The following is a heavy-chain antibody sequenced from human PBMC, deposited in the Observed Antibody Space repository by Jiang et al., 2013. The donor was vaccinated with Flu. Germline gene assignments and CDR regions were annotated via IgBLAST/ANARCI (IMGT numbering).Heavy chain of an antibody. Sequence: GAEVKKPGESLKISCKGSGYSFTSYWIGWVRQMPGKGLEWMGIIYPADSDTRYSPSFQGQVTISADKSISTAYLQWSSLKASDSAMYYCARRVDTAMTRFDYWGQGTLVTVSS. CDR2: IYPADSDT. CDR3: ARRVDTAMTRFDY. D-gene: IGHD5-18*01. CDR1: GYSFTSYW. V-gene: IGHV5-51*01. J-gene: IGHJ4*02.